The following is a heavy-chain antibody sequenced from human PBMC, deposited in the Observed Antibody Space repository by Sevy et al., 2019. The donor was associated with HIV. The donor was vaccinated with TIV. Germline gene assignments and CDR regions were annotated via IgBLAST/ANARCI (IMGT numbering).Heavy chain of an antibody. CDR2: LSFGCGEI. V-gene: IGHV3-23*01. D-gene: IGHD2-8*01. CDR3: AREGCTKPHDY. J-gene: IGHJ4*02. CDR1: GFTFSKYS. Sequence: GGSLRLSCAASGFTFSKYSMSWVRQPPGKGLEWVSTLSFGCGEINYADSVKGRFTICRDNSKSSVYLQMNNLRPEDTAVYYCAREGCTKPHDYGGQGTLVTVSS.